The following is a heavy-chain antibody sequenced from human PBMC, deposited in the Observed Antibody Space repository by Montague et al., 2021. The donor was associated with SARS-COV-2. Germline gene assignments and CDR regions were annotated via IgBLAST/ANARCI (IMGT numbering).Heavy chain of an antibody. CDR1: GDSVSSNSAT. Sequence: CAISGDSVSSNSATWNWVRQSPSRGLEWLGRPYYRSKWYNYYAVSVRGRVTINPDTSKNQFSLQLNSVTPEDTAIYYCTSGREGNYNVMDVWGQGTTVTVSS. CDR2: PYYRSKWYN. J-gene: IGHJ6*02. CDR3: TSGREGNYNVMDV. V-gene: IGHV6-1*01. D-gene: IGHD1-1*01.